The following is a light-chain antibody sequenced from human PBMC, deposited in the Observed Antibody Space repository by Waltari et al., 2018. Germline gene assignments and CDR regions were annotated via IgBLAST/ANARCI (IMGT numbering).Light chain of an antibody. CDR2: GTS. CDR1: QNIGHY. V-gene: IGKV3-20*01. CDR3: QHHVRLPAT. J-gene: IGKJ1*01. Sequence: IVLKQSPGTLSLSPGGRATLSCRASQNIGHYLAWYQQKPGQAPRLLIYGTSTRAAGIPDRFSGSGSGADFSLTITRLEPEECAVYYCQHHVRLPATFGQGTKV.